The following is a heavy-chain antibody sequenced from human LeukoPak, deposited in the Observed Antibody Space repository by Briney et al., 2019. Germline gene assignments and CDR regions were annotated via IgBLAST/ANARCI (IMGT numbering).Heavy chain of an antibody. CDR1: GYSISSGYY. J-gene: IGHJ3*02. V-gene: IGHV4-38-2*01. CDR2: IYHSGST. D-gene: IGHD2-15*01. Sequence: PSETLSLTCAVSGYSISSGYYCGWIRQPPGKGLEWIGSIYHSGSTYYNPSLKSRVTISVDTSKNQFSLKLSSVTAADTHVYYCASVSGGDAFDIWGQGTMVTVSS. CDR3: ASVSGGDAFDI.